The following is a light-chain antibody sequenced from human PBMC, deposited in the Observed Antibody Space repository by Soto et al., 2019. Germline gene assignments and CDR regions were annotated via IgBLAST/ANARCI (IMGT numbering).Light chain of an antibody. Sequence: QSVLTQPPSVSGAPGQRVTISCTGSSSNIGAGYDVHWYQQLPGTAPKLLIYGNSIRPSGVPDRFSGSKSGTSASLAITGLQAEDDADYYCQSYDSSLSGWVFGGGTKLTVL. CDR2: GNS. CDR3: QSYDSSLSGWV. V-gene: IGLV1-40*01. J-gene: IGLJ3*02. CDR1: SSNIGAGYD.